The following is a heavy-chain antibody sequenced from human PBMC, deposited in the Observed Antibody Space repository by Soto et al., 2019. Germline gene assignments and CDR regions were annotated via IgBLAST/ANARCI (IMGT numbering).Heavy chain of an antibody. J-gene: IGHJ4*02. Sequence: QVQLVQSGPEVKEPGASVKVSCKTSGYTFTSYGISWVRQAPGQGLEWMGWISTYKGNTNYAQKFQGRVTMTTDTSTSTAYMELRSLRSDDTAVYYCATRSPAFDYWGQGTLVTVSS. CDR1: GYTFTSYG. V-gene: IGHV1-18*01. CDR3: ATRSPAFDY. CDR2: ISTYKGNT.